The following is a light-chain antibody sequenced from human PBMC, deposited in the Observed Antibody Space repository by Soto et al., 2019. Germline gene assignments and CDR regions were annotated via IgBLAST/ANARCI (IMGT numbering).Light chain of an antibody. V-gene: IGLV2-8*01. CDR2: EVS. Sequence: QSVLTQPPSASGSPGQSVTISCTGTSSDVGRYNYISWYQQRPGKAPKLIIYEVSKRPSGVPDRLSGFKYGNTASLTVSGLKAEYEADYYCSSYAGNSRNVFGTGTKLTVL. CDR1: SSDVGRYNY. J-gene: IGLJ1*01. CDR3: SSYAGNSRNV.